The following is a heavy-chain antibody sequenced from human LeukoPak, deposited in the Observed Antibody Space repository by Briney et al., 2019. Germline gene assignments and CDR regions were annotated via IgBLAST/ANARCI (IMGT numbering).Heavy chain of an antibody. CDR3: ANSVWPSYYYGSGSYLGYYYGMDV. Sequence: PGGTLRLSCAASGFTFNNYAMNWVRQAPGKGLDWVAVIPYDGSNKYYADSVKGRFTISRDNSKNTLYLQMNSLRAEDTAVYYCANSVWPSYYYGSGSYLGYYYGMDVWGQGTTVTVSS. D-gene: IGHD3-10*01. V-gene: IGHV3-30*04. CDR2: IPYDGSNK. J-gene: IGHJ6*02. CDR1: GFTFNNYA.